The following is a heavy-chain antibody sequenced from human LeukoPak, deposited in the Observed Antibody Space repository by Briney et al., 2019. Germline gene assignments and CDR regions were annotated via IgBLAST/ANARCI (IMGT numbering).Heavy chain of an antibody. V-gene: IGHV3-23*01. Sequence: GGSLRLSCAVSEFTFSDHYMSWIRQAPGKGLEWVSAISGSGGSTYYADSVKGRFTISRDNSKNTLYLQMNSLRAEDTAVYYCAKCIKSYYYYGMDVWGQGTTVTVSS. CDR3: AKCIKSYYYYGMDV. CDR2: ISGSGGST. D-gene: IGHD3-10*01. J-gene: IGHJ6*02. CDR1: EFTFSDHY.